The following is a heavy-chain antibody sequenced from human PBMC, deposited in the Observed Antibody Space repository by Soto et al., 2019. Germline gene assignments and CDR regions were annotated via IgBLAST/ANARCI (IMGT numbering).Heavy chain of an antibody. CDR1: GFTFSSYA. CDR3: VKDWTGNTCPCMDV. D-gene: IGHD3-9*01. J-gene: IGHJ6*02. CDR2: ISGSGDTT. V-gene: IGHV3-23*01. Sequence: EVQLLESGGGLIQPRGSLRLSCAASGFTFSSYAMTWVRQAPGKGLEWVSAISGSGDTTYYADAVKGRFTISRDNSKSTLYLQMSSLRDEDSAVYYCVKDWTGNTCPCMDVWGQGTTITVSS.